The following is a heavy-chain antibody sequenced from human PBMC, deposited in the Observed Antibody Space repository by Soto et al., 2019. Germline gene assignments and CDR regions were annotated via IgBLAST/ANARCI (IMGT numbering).Heavy chain of an antibody. CDR2: IYYSGST. CDR3: ARVYGGSYYFDY. J-gene: IGHJ4*02. Sequence: SETLSLTCTVSGGSISSYYWSWIRQPPGKGLEWIGYIYYSGSTNYNPSLKSRVTISVDTSKNQFSLKLSSVTAADTAVYYCARVYGGSYYFDYWGQGTLVSVAS. D-gene: IGHD1-26*01. CDR1: GGSISSYY. V-gene: IGHV4-59*01.